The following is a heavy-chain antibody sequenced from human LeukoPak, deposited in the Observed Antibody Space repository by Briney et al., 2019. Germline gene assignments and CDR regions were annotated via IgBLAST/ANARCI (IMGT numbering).Heavy chain of an antibody. D-gene: IGHD2-8*02. Sequence: GGSLRLSCAASGFTFSSHWMSWVRQAPGKGLEWVASINQDGGVKHYVDSVKGQFTISRDNAKNSLYLQMNSLRAEDSAVYYCARWISESGMYWLDYWGQGTLVTVSS. V-gene: IGHV3-7*01. CDR2: INQDGGVK. J-gene: IGHJ4*02. CDR3: ARWISESGMYWLDY. CDR1: GFTFSSHW.